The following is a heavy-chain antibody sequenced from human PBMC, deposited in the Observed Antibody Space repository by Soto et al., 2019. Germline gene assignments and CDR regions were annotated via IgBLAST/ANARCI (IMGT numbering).Heavy chain of an antibody. CDR2: ISPFLSAT. CDR3: ARGEDDHGDFGSMDV. V-gene: IGHV1-69*01. D-gene: IGHD4-17*01. J-gene: IGHJ6*02. CDR1: GGHFDRFA. Sequence: QVQLVQSGAEVKKPGSSVKVSCRASGGHFDRFALSWLRQAHGQGLEWMGGISPFLSATTYAHKFQGRVTITADESASTMYLELRRLTSDDTAVYYCARGEDDHGDFGSMDVWGQGTSVTVSS.